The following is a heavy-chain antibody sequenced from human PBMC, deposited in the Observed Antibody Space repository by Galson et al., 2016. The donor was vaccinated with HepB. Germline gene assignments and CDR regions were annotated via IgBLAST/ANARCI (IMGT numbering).Heavy chain of an antibody. CDR2: ISSSRVYI. J-gene: IGHJ6*02. CDR1: GFTFGSYS. Sequence: SLRLSCATSGFTFGSYSMNWVRQAPGKGLEWVASISSSRVYINYADSVKGRFTISRDNAKNTLYLQMNSLRAEDTAVYYCARNGELWQIGLRTMDVWGQGTTVTVSS. D-gene: IGHD1-26*01. V-gene: IGHV3-21*01. CDR3: ARNGELWQIGLRTMDV.